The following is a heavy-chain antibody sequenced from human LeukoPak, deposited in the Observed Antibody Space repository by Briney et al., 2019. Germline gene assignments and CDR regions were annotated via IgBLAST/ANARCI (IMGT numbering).Heavy chain of an antibody. CDR1: GGSMRLLY. V-gene: IGHV4-59*08. D-gene: IGHD5-18*01. CDR3: VRWQQPRGFDS. Sequence: SETLSLTCTVSGGSMRLLYWGWVRQPPGKGLEWVGNVYHSGSTNYNPSLKTRLSFSVDTSTNQFSLRLRSVTAADTAIYYCVRWQQPRGFDSWGQGTLVSVSS. CDR2: VYHSGST. J-gene: IGHJ5*01.